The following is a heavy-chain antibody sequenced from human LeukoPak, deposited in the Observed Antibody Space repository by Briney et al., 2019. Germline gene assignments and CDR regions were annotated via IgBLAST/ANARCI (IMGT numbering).Heavy chain of an antibody. J-gene: IGHJ4*02. CDR2: IHRNGNTK. Sequence: GGSLRLSCAASGFTFSSHWMNWVRQAPGKGLEWVANIHRNGNTKNCVDSVKGRFTISRDNAKNSLYLQMNSLRAEDTAVYYCARDPDELLGVALDYWGQGALVTVSS. CDR1: GFTFSSHW. D-gene: IGHD3-3*01. V-gene: IGHV3-7*01. CDR3: ARDPDELLGVALDY.